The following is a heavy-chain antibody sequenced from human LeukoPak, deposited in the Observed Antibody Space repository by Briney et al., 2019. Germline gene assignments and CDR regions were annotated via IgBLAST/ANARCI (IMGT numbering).Heavy chain of an antibody. CDR3: AIGPDTIFGVVTHFDY. D-gene: IGHD3-3*01. J-gene: IGHJ4*02. CDR1: GGSFSGYY. V-gene: IGHV4-34*01. CDR2: INHSGST. Sequence: SETLSLTCAVYGGSFSGYYWSWIRQPPGKGLEWIGEINHSGSTNYNPSLKSRVTISVDTPKNQFSLKLSSVTAADTAVYYCAIGPDTIFGVVTHFDYWGQGTLVTVSS.